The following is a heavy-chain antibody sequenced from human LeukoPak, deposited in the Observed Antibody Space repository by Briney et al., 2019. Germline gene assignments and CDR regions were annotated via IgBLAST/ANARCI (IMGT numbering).Heavy chain of an antibody. CDR3: ARANSGLDY. CDR1: GGSVSSGSYY. Sequence: PSETLSLTCTVSGGSVSSGSYYWSWIRQPPGKGLEWIGHIYYSGSTDYHPSLKSRVTISIDTSRNQFSLKVSSVTAADTAVYYCARANSGLDYWGQGAQVTVSS. CDR2: IYYSGST. J-gene: IGHJ4*02. D-gene: IGHD2-21*01. V-gene: IGHV4-61*01.